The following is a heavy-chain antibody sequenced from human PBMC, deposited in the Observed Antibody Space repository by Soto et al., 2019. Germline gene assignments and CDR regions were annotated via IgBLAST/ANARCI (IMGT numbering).Heavy chain of an antibody. CDR1: GFTFSSYS. V-gene: IGHV3-21*01. CDR2: ISSSSSYI. CDR3: ARRIAVAGNLDY. J-gene: IGHJ4*02. D-gene: IGHD6-19*01. Sequence: EVQLVESGGGLVKPGWSLRLSCAASGFTFSSYSMNWVRQAPGKGLEWVSSISSSSSYIYYADSVKGRFTISRDNAKNSLYLQMNSLRAEDTAVYYCARRIAVAGNLDYWGKGTLVTVSS.